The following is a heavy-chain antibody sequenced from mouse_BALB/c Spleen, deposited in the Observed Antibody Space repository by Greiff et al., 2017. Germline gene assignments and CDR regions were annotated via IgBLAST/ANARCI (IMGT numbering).Heavy chain of an antibody. Sequence: QVQLQQPGAELVRPGASVKLSCKASGYTFTSYWINWVKQRPGQGLEWIGMIDPSNSETRLNQKFKDKATLNVDKSSNTAYMQLSSLTSEDSAVYYCARWYYGSSYFDYWGQGTTLTVSS. CDR2: IDPSNSET. CDR1: GYTFTSYW. D-gene: IGHD1-1*01. J-gene: IGHJ2*01. CDR3: ARWYYGSSYFDY. V-gene: IGHV1-61*01.